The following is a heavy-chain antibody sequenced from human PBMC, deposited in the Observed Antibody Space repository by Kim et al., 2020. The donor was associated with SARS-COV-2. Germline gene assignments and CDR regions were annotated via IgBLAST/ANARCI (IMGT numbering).Heavy chain of an antibody. CDR3: AKEGDSSSWPLYYFDY. Sequence: GGSLRLSCAASGFTFSSYVMSWVRQAPGKGLEWVSAISGSGGSTYYADSVKGRFTISRDNSKNTLYLQMNSLRAEDTAVYYCAKEGDSSSWPLYYFDYWGQGTLVTVSS. V-gene: IGHV3-23*01. CDR2: ISGSGGST. CDR1: GFTFSSYV. J-gene: IGHJ4*02. D-gene: IGHD6-13*01.